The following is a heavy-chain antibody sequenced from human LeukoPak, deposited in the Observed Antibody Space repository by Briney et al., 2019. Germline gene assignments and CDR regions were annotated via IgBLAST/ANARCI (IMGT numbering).Heavy chain of an antibody. Sequence: GASVKVSCKASGGTFSSYAISWVRQAPGQGLEWMGGIIPIFGTANYAQKFQGRVTITADESTSTAYMELSSLRSEDTAVYYCAREAKGFPAAPDDAFDIWGQGTMVTVSS. CDR3: AREAKGFPAAPDDAFDI. D-gene: IGHD2-2*01. CDR2: IIPIFGTA. J-gene: IGHJ3*02. V-gene: IGHV1-69*13. CDR1: GGTFSSYA.